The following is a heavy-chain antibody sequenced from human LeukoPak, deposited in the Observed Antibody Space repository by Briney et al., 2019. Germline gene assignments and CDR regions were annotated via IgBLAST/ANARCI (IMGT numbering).Heavy chain of an antibody. CDR3: ARAGLIADYYDSSGYYLQH. CDR2: INPNSGGT. J-gene: IGHJ1*01. Sequence: ASVKVSCKASGYTFTGYYMHWVRQAPGQGLEWMGWINPNSGGTNYAQKFQGRVTMTRDTSISTAYMELSSLRSEDTAVYYCARAGLIADYYDSSGYYLQHWGQGTLVTVSS. CDR1: GYTFTGYY. D-gene: IGHD3-22*01. V-gene: IGHV1-2*02.